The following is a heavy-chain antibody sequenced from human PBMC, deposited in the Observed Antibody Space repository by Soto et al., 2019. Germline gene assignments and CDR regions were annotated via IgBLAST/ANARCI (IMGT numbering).Heavy chain of an antibody. CDR1: DDSISNYY. V-gene: IGHV4-59*08. Sequence: SETLSLTCTVSDDSISNYYWSWIRQPPGKGLEWIGYIYYSGSTNYNPSLKSRVTISVDTSKNQFSLKLSSVTAADTAVYYCARHLWVGSSWYLGAFDIWGQGTVVTVSS. CDR2: IYYSGST. CDR3: ARHLWVGSSWYLGAFDI. D-gene: IGHD6-13*01. J-gene: IGHJ3*02.